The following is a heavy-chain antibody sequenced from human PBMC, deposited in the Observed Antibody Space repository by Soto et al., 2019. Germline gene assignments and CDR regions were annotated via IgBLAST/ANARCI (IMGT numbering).Heavy chain of an antibody. V-gene: IGHV5-10-1*01. CDR1: GYSFSNYW. CDR3: ACLRGVGPVNCFGP. D-gene: IGHD3-3*01. J-gene: IGHJ5*02. Sequence: GESLKISCKGSGYSFSNYWISGVRQMPGKGLEWMGRIDPSDSWTHYSPSFQGHVTISADKSISTVYLQWSSLKASDTAMYYCACLRGVGPVNCFGPWCQGTLVTVSS. CDR2: IDPSDSWT.